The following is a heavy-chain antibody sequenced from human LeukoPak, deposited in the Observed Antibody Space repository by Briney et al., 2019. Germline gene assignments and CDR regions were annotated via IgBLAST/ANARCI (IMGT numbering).Heavy chain of an antibody. CDR2: IYYSGST. D-gene: IGHD6-13*01. CDR1: GGSISSSSYY. J-gene: IGHJ4*02. Sequence: SETLSLTCTVSGGSISSSSYYWGWIRQPPGTGLEWIGSIYYSGSTYYNPSLKSRVTISVDTSKNQFSLKLSSVTAADTAVYYCARGPEYSSSWPFDYWGQGTLVTVSS. V-gene: IGHV4-39*07. CDR3: ARGPEYSSSWPFDY.